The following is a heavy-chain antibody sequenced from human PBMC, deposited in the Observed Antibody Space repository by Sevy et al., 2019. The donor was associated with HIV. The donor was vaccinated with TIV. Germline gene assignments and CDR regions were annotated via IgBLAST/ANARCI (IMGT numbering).Heavy chain of an antibody. CDR1: GFTFRSYD. D-gene: IGHD6-19*01. CDR2: IYYDESLK. J-gene: IGHJ4*02. CDR3: ARDLGSGSYPLDH. V-gene: IGHV3-33*01. Sequence: GGSLRLSCAASGFTFRSYDMHWVRQAPGKGPEWVAIIYYDESLKYYADSVKGRFTISRDNSKNTLYLQMNSLRVDDTAVYYCARDLGSGSYPLDHWGQGTLVTVSS.